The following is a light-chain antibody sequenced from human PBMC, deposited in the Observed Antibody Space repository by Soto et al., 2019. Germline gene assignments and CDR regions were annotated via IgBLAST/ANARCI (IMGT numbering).Light chain of an antibody. J-gene: IGKJ1*01. Sequence: EIVLTQSPGTLSLSPVERATLSCRASQSVSSSYLAWYQQKPGQAPRLLIYGASSRATGIPDRFSGSGSGTDFTLTISRLEPEDFAVYYCQQYGSSRTFGQGTKVDIK. V-gene: IGKV3-20*01. CDR1: QSVSSSY. CDR3: QQYGSSRT. CDR2: GAS.